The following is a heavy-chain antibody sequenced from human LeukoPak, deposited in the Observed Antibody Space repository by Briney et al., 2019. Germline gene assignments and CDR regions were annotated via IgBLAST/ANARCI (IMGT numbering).Heavy chain of an antibody. CDR2: IYYSGST. D-gene: IGHD3-10*01. CDR3: ARHDYYGSGNYYYSMDV. J-gene: IGHJ6*02. CDR1: DSSISTSSYY. V-gene: IGHV4-61*05. Sequence: SETLSLTCTVSDSSISTSSYYWGWIRQPPGKGLEWIGYIYYSGSTNYNPSLKSRVTISVDTSKNHFSLKLTSVTAADTAVYYCARHDYYGSGNYYYSMDVWGQGTTVTVSS.